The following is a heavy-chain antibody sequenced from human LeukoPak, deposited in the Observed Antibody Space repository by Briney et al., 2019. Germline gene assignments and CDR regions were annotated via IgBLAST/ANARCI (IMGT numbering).Heavy chain of an antibody. CDR2: ISSSSSYI. CDR3: ARRTPLDYYDSSGYYSTNTIDY. V-gene: IGHV3-21*01. D-gene: IGHD3-22*01. J-gene: IGHJ4*02. Sequence: GGSLRLSCAASGFTFSSYSMNWVRQAPGKGLEWVSSISSSSSYIYYADSVRGRFTISRDNAKNSLYLQMNSLRAEDTAVYYCARRTPLDYYDSSGYYSTNTIDYWGQGTLVTVSS. CDR1: GFTFSSYS.